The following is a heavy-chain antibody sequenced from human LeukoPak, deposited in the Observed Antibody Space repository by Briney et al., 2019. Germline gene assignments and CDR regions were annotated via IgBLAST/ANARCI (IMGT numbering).Heavy chain of an antibody. CDR3: ARDGFYYHYYMDV. CDR2: ISYSGAT. D-gene: IGHD1-14*01. J-gene: IGHJ6*03. V-gene: IGHV4-39*07. CDR1: GGTVTSSTYF. Sequence: PSETLSLTCTLSGGTVTSSTYFWGWIRQPPGKGLEWIGSISYSGATYYNPSLESRVSMSVHTSKNQFSLKLSSVTAADTAVYYCARDGFYYHYYMDVWGEGTTVTVSS.